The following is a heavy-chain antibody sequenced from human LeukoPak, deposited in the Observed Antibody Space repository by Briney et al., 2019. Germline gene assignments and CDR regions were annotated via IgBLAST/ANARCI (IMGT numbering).Heavy chain of an antibody. CDR2: IYYSGST. V-gene: IGHV4-39*01. Sequence: KPSETLSLTCTVSGGSISGSSYYWGWIRQPPGKGLEWIGGIYYSGSTYYNPSLKSRVTISVDTSKNQFSLKLSSVTAADTAVYYCGVVAAIMRYYYYYMDVWGKGTTVTVSS. CDR1: GGSISGSSYY. J-gene: IGHJ6*03. D-gene: IGHD2-15*01. CDR3: GVVAAIMRYYYYYMDV.